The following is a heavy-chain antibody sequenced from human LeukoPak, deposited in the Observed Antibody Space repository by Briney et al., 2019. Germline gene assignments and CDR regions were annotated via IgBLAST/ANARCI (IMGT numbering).Heavy chain of an antibody. Sequence: SQTLSLTCTVSGGSISSGSYYWSWIRQPAGKGLEWIGRIYTSGSTNYNPSLKSRVTISVDTSKNQFSLKLSSVTAADTAVYYCAKDPFYDILTGVIPHFDYWGQGTLVTVSS. D-gene: IGHD3-9*01. CDR1: GGSISSGSYY. J-gene: IGHJ4*02. CDR3: AKDPFYDILTGVIPHFDY. V-gene: IGHV4-61*02. CDR2: IYTSGST.